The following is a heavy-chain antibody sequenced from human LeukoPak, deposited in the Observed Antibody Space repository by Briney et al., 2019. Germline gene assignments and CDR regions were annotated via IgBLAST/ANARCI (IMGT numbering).Heavy chain of an antibody. CDR2: ISGGGGST. CDR3: ARDVLTGTTRNWFDP. J-gene: IGHJ5*02. V-gene: IGHV3-23*01. Sequence: GGSLRLSCAASGFTFSSYVMNWVRQAPGKGLEWVSVISGGGGSTYYADSVKGRFTISRDNSKNTLFLQMNSLRAEDTAVYYCARDVLTGTTRNWFDPWGQGTLVTVSS. D-gene: IGHD1-7*01. CDR1: GFTFSSYV.